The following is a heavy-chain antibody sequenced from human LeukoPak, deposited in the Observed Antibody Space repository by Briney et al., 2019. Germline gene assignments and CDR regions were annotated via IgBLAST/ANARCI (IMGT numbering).Heavy chain of an antibody. CDR3: AKDGGGYYPYYYYYMDV. D-gene: IGHD3-22*01. J-gene: IGHJ6*03. V-gene: IGHV3-30*02. Sequence: GGSLRLSCAASGFTFSSYAMHWVRQAPGKGLEWVAFIRYDGSNKYYADSVKGRFTISRDNSKNTLYLQMNSLRAEDTAVYYCAKDGGGYYPYYYYYMDVWGKGTTVTISS. CDR2: IRYDGSNK. CDR1: GFTFSSYA.